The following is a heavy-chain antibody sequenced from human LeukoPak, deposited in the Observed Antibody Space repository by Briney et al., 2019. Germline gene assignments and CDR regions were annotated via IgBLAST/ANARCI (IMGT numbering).Heavy chain of an antibody. J-gene: IGHJ6*03. D-gene: IGHD3-10*01. CDR3: ARNRGVTMVRGRNYYYYYMDV. V-gene: IGHV1-69*05. CDR1: GGTFSSYA. Sequence: VKVSCKASGGTFSSYAISWVRQAPGQGLEWMGGIIPIFGTANYAQKFQGRVTITTDESTSTAYMELSSQRSEDTAVYYCARNRGVTMVRGRNYYYYYMDVWGKGTTVTVSS. CDR2: IIPIFGTA.